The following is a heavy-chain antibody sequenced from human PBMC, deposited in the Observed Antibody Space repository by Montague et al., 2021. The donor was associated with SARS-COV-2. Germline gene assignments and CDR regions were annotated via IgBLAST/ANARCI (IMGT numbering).Heavy chain of an antibody. D-gene: IGHD5-24*01. Sequence: SETLSLTCAVYVGSFSGYYWSWIRQPPGKGLQWIGEINHSGSTNYNPPFRSRITILADTSKNQYSLKLSTVTAADTAVYYCARIGDGYKAPLGYWGQGTLVTVSS. V-gene: IGHV4-34*01. CDR1: VGSFSGYY. CDR3: ARIGDGYKAPLGY. J-gene: IGHJ4*02. CDR2: INHSGST.